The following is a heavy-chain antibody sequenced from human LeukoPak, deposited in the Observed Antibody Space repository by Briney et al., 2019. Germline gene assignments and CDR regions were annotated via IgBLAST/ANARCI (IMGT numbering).Heavy chain of an antibody. CDR2: IYYSVST. J-gene: IGHJ4*02. CDR1: GGSISSYY. CDR3: ASSTGRDFDY. D-gene: IGHD3-10*01. Sequence: SETLSLTCTVSGGSISSYYWSWIRQPPGKGLEWIGYIYYSVSTNYNPSLKSRVTISVDTSKNQFSLKLSSVTAADTAVYYCASSTGRDFDYWGQGTLVTVSS. V-gene: IGHV4-59*01.